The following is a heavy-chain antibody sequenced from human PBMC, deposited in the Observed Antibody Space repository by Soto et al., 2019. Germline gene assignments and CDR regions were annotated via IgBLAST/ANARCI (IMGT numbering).Heavy chain of an antibody. CDR2: IDPSDSDA. Sequence: GESLKISCKASGYNFTTTWIGWVRHLPGKGLEWVGIIDPSDSDARYRPSFQGQVTFSADKSINTAYLHWNSLRVSDTGLYFCATGYSYRMDFWGQGTPVTVS. CDR1: GYNFTTTW. J-gene: IGHJ6*02. CDR3: ATGYSYRMDF. D-gene: IGHD5-18*01. V-gene: IGHV5-51*01.